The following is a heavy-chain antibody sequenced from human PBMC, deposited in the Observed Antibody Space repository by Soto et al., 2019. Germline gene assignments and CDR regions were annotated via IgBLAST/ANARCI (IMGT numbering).Heavy chain of an antibody. D-gene: IGHD1-1*01. J-gene: IGHJ4*02. CDR2: INPDGDST. Sequence: ASVKVSCKASGYTFTNYYLHWVQQAPGQGLEWMGIINPDGDSTTYAQKFQGRVTMTRDTSTSTVYMELSSLRSEDTAVYYCARDRSTTGTRIFDYWGQGTLVTVSS. CDR3: ARDRSTTGTRIFDY. CDR1: GYTFTNYY. V-gene: IGHV1-46*03.